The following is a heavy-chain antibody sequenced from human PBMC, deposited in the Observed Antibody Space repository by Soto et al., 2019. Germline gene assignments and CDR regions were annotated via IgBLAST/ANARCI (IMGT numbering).Heavy chain of an antibody. V-gene: IGHV4-34*01. CDR2: INHSGST. CDR3: ARDDSGYDSV. J-gene: IGHJ4*02. Sequence: NPSETLSLTCAVYGGSFSGYYWSWIRQPPGKGLEWIGEINHSGSTNYNPSLKSRVTISVDTSKNQFSLKLSSVTAADTAVYYCARDDSGYDSVWGQGTLVTVSS. D-gene: IGHD5-12*01. CDR1: GGSFSGYY.